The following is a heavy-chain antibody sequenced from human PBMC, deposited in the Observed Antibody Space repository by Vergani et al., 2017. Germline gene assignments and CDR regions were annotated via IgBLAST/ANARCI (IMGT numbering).Heavy chain of an antibody. CDR1: GFTFSSYS. V-gene: IGHV3-48*04. CDR2: ISSSSSTI. J-gene: IGHJ4*02. CDR3: ARGEKQWLVGVWSFDY. D-gene: IGHD6-19*01. Sequence: EVQLVESGGGLVQPGGSLRLSCAASGFTFSSYSMNWVRQAPVKGLEWVSYISSSSSTIYYADSVKGRFTISRDNAKNSLYLQMNSLRAEDTAVYYCARGEKQWLVGVWSFDYWGQGTLVTVSS.